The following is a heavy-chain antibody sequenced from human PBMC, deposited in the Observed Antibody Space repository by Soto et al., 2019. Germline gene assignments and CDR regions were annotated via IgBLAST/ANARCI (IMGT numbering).Heavy chain of an antibody. V-gene: IGHV4-34*01. CDR1: GGSFSGYY. CDR2: INHRGST. CDR3: ARGRYSSGWPHLYYYYGMDV. J-gene: IGHJ6*02. Sequence: SETMSLTCAVYGGSFSGYYWSWIRQPPGKGLEWIGEINHRGSTNYNPSLKSRVTISVDTSKNQFSLKLSSVTAADTAVYYCARGRYSSGWPHLYYYYGMDVWGQGTTVTVSS. D-gene: IGHD6-19*01.